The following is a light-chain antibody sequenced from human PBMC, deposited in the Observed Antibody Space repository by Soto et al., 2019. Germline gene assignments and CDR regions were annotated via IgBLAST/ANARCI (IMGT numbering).Light chain of an antibody. CDR3: KSYDSSLSSYV. V-gene: IGLV1-40*01. Sequence: QSLLTQPPSVSGAPGQRFTISCTGSTSNIGGGYDVHWYQQLPGTAPKLLIFANTIRPSGVPDRVSGSKSGTSGSLAITGLQAEDEADYYCKSYDSSLSSYVFGTGTKVTVL. CDR1: TSNIGGGYD. CDR2: ANT. J-gene: IGLJ1*01.